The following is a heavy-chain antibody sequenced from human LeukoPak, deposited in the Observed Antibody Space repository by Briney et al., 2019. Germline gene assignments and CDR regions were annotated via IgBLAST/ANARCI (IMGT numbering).Heavy chain of an antibody. Sequence: ASVKVSCKASGYTFTSYYMHWVRQAPGQGLEWMGIINPSGGSSSYAQKFQGRVTMTRDMSTSTVYMELSSLRSGDTAVYYCARDGDPYGSSWYGHYYYYMDVWGKGTTVTVSS. CDR1: GYTFTSYY. J-gene: IGHJ6*03. CDR3: ARDGDPYGSSWYGHYYYYMDV. CDR2: INPSGGSS. D-gene: IGHD6-13*01. V-gene: IGHV1-46*01.